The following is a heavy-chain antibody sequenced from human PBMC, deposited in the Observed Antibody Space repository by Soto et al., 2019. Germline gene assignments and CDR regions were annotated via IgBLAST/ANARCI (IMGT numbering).Heavy chain of an antibody. CDR3: AKSPLRATIFDY. J-gene: IGHJ4*02. CDR1: GFTFPNYV. CDR2: LSGSGGST. Sequence: EVQLLESGGGLVQPGGSLRLSCAASGFTFPNYVMNWVRQAPGKGLEWVSALSGSGGSTYYADSVKGRFTISRDNSKNTLYLQLNSLRAVDTAVYYCAKSPLRATIFDYWGQGTLVTVSS. V-gene: IGHV3-23*01.